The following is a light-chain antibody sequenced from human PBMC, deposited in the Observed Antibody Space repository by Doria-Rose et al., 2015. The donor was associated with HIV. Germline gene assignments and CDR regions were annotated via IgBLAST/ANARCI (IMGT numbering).Light chain of an antibody. Sequence: DIRMTQSPSSLSASVGDRVTITCRSSQSIDTYLNWYQQQPGEATKVLIYAASTLHSGVPLRFSGSGSGTDFTLTIASLQPEDFAIYHCQQSYSTPYTFGQGTKLEIK. J-gene: IGKJ2*01. CDR3: QQSYSTPYT. CDR2: AAS. V-gene: IGKV1-39*01. CDR1: QSIDTY.